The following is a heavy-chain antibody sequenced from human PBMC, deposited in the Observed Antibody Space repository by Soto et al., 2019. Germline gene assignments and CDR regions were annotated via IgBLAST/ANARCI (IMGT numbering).Heavy chain of an antibody. CDR2: IYSGGDT. V-gene: IGHV3-53*04. CDR3: ERKTDFLPSGGDV. J-gene: IGHJ3*01. CDR1: GFAVRRNY. D-gene: IGHD3-10*01. Sequence: GGSLRLSCTASGFAVRRNYMTWVRQAPGKGLEWVSLIYSGGDTAYADSVKGRFTISRHTSQNTLYLQINSLKAEDKAVYYCERKTDFLPSGGDVWGQGTMVTVSS.